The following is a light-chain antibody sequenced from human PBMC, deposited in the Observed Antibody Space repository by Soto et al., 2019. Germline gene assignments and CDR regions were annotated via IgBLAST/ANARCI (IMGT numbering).Light chain of an antibody. CDR2: KTS. CDR3: QHWTDYSWT. V-gene: IGKV1-5*03. Sequence: IHMTQSPSTLSASVGDRVTITCRASQRLTMWLAWYQQKPGKAPNLLIYKTSSLESGVPSRFSASRSGTDFSLTISSLQLDGFASYYCQHWTDYSWTFGQGSKVEVK. CDR1: QRLTMW. J-gene: IGKJ1*01.